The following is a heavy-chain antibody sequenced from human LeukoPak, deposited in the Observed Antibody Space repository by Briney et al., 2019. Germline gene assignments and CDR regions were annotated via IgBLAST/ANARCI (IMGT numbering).Heavy chain of an antibody. Sequence: SETLSLTCTVSGGSISSYYWSWIRQPPGKGLEWIGYIYYSGSTNYNPSLKSRVTISVDTSKNQFSLKLRSVTAAHPAVYYCARQTLAYCGGDCYSCDYWGQGTLVSVSS. D-gene: IGHD2-21*02. J-gene: IGHJ4*02. CDR1: GGSISSYY. CDR3: ARQTLAYCGGDCYSCDY. V-gene: IGHV4-59*08. CDR2: IYYSGST.